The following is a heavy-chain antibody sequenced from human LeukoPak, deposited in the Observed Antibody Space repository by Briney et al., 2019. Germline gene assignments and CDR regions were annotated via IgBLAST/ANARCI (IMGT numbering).Heavy chain of an antibody. Sequence: GASVTVSCKASGYTFTRYYMHWVGQAPGQGGEGMGWINPNSGGTNYAQKFQGRVTMTRDTSISTDYMELSTLRSDDTAVYYCARSPGLLEWLPTTNWFDPWGQGTLVTISS. V-gene: IGHV1-2*02. D-gene: IGHD3-3*01. J-gene: IGHJ5*02. CDR1: GYTFTRYY. CDR2: INPNSGGT. CDR3: ARSPGLLEWLPTTNWFDP.